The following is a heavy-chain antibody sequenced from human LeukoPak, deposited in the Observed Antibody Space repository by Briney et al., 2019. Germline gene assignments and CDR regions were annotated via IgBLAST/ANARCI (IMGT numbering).Heavy chain of an antibody. V-gene: IGHV1-8*03. D-gene: IGHD1-26*01. CDR2: MNPNTGNT. Sequence: ASVKVSCKASGYTFTSYDINWVRQASGQGLEWMGWMNPNTGNTGYAQKFQGRVTITRNTSISTVYMELSSLRSEDTAVYYCARGVGATISYYYYYMDVWGKGTTVTISS. CDR3: ARGVGATISYYYYYMDV. CDR1: GYTFTSYD. J-gene: IGHJ6*03.